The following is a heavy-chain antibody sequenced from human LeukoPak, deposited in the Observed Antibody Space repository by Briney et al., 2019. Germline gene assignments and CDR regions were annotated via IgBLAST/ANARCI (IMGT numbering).Heavy chain of an antibody. D-gene: IGHD3-22*01. V-gene: IGHV4-59*08. CDR2: IYYSGST. CDR3: ARTTRYYDSSGCFDF. J-gene: IGHJ4*02. CDR1: GGSMSSYY. Sequence: SETLSLTYTVSGGSMSSYYCSWIRQPPGKGLEWIAYIYYSGSTNYNPSLKSRVTISVDTSKNQFSLKMSSVTAADTAVYYCARTTRYYDSSGCFDFWGQGTLVTVSS.